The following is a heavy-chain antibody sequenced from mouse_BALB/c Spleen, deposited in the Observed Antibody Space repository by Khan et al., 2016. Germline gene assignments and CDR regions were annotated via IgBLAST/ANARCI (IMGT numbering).Heavy chain of an antibody. Sequence: EVQLQESGPGLVKPSQSLSLTCTVTGYSITSDYAWNWIRQFPGNKLEWMGYISYSGSTSYNPSLKSRISITRDTSKHHFFLQLNSVTTEDTATYYCARNGSRYERTWLAYWAQLTLVPVSA. CDR3: ARNGSRYERTWLAY. D-gene: IGHD2-14*01. J-gene: IGHJ3*01. CDR1: GYSITSDYA. V-gene: IGHV3-2*02. CDR2: ISYSGST.